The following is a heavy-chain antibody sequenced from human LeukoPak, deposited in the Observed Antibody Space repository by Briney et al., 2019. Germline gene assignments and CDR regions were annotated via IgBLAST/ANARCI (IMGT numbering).Heavy chain of an antibody. Sequence: SETLSLTCTVSGGSISSYYWSWIRQPPGKGLEWIGYIYYGENTNYDPSLKSRVTMSVDTSMNQFSLKLSSVTAADTAVYYCARVGGSNYYYYGMDVWGQGTTVTVSS. CDR2: IYYGENT. CDR1: GGSISSYY. V-gene: IGHV4-59*01. D-gene: IGHD2-15*01. CDR3: ARVGGSNYYYYGMDV. J-gene: IGHJ6*02.